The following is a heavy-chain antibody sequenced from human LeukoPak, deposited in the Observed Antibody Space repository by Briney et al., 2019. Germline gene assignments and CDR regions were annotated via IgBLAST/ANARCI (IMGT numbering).Heavy chain of an antibody. D-gene: IGHD4-17*01. CDR2: IYYSGST. CDR1: SGSISSSPYY. V-gene: IGHV4-61*01. CDR3: ARDGDDYGDYVFDY. Sequence: SETLSLTCTVSSGSISSSPYYWGWIRQPPGKGLEWIGYIYYSGSTNYNPSLKSRVTISVDTSKNQFSLKLSSVTAADTAVYYCARDGDDYGDYVFDYWGQGILVTVSS. J-gene: IGHJ4*02.